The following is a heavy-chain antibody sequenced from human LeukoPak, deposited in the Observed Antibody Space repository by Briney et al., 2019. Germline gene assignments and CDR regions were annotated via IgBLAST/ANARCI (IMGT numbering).Heavy chain of an antibody. V-gene: IGHV4-39*07. CDR2: IHYNGNT. D-gene: IGHD1-26*01. CDR3: ARGFAGQVGEI. Sequence: SETLSLTCTVSGGSLSGSTTYWAWIRQPPGKGPEWIGSIHYNGNTYYSPSLKGRVTISLDTSKNQYSLELTSVTAADTAVFYCARGFAGQVGEIWGQGNLVIVSS. J-gene: IGHJ4*02. CDR1: GGSLSGSTTY.